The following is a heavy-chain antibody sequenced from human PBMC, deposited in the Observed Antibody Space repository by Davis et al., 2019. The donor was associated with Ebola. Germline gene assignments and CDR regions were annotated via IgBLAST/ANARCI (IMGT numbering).Heavy chain of an antibody. J-gene: IGHJ4*02. CDR2: FFYTGSF. CDR1: GGSISSSRYY. Sequence: SETLSLTCSVSGGSISSSRYYWGWIRQPPGEGLQWIGSFFYTGSFYFNPSLKSRVTVSVDTSKNQFSLKLSSVTAADTAVYYCARYTVSEPDYWGQGTLVTVSS. D-gene: IGHD4-17*01. V-gene: IGHV4-39*01. CDR3: ARYTVSEPDY.